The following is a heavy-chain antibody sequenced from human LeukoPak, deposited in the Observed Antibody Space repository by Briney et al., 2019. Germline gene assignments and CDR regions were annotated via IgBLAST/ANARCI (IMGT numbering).Heavy chain of an antibody. CDR3: ARLGYGDFTPHY. Sequence: SETLSLTCAVYGGSFSGYYWSWIRQPPGKGLEWIGEINHSGSTNYNPSLKSRVTISVDTSKNQFSLKLSSVTAVDTAVYYCARLGYGDFTPHYWGQGTLVTVSS. D-gene: IGHD4-17*01. V-gene: IGHV4-34*01. CDR2: INHSGST. CDR1: GGSFSGYY. J-gene: IGHJ4*02.